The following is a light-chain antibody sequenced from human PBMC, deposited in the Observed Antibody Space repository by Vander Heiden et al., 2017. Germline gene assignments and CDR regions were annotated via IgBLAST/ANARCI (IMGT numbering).Light chain of an antibody. CDR2: AAS. J-gene: IGKJ4*01. Sequence: QMTQSPSSLSASVGDRVTITCLASQSISSYLDWYQQKPGKAPKLLIYAASSLQSGVPSRFSGSGSGTDFTLTISSLEPEDVATYYCQQSYSTPLTFGGGTKVEIK. CDR1: QSISSY. CDR3: QQSYSTPLT. V-gene: IGKV1-39*01.